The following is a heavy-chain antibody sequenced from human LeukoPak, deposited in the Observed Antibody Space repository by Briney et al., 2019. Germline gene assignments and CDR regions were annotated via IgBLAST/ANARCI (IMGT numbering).Heavy chain of an antibody. Sequence: SETLSLTCTVSGGSISTYYWGWIRQSPGKGLEWIGYIYYSGSTNYNASLKSRVTISVDTSKNKFSLKLSSVTAADTAVYYCARIIVATITGGRYFDYWGQGSLVTVSS. CDR2: IYYSGST. CDR3: ARIIVATITGGRYFDY. D-gene: IGHD5-12*01. J-gene: IGHJ4*02. CDR1: GGSISTYY. V-gene: IGHV4-59*01.